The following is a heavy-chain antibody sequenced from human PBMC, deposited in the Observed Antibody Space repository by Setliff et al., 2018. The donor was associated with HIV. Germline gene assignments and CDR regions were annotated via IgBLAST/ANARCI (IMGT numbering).Heavy chain of an antibody. V-gene: IGHV3-15*01. CDR3: STAAGGNAEYFRH. Sequence: GALRLSCEGSGFTFTDAWMSWVRQAPGKGLEWVGRIKSKGSGGTTDYAAPVKGRFTISRDDSKNTLYLQMNSLKIEDTAVYYCSTAAGGNAEYFRHWGQGTLVTVSS. J-gene: IGHJ1*01. D-gene: IGHD6-13*01. CDR1: GFTFTDAW. CDR2: IKSKGSGGTT.